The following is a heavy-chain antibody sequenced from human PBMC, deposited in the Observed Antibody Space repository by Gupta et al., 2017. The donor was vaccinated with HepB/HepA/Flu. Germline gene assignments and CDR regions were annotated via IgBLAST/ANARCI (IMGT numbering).Heavy chain of an antibody. J-gene: IGHJ4*02. CDR3: ARLPGLNPGLHCSSTTCTDY. CDR2: IYYSGRT. Sequence: QLQLQESGPGLVKPSETLSLTRTVSGGSISSSSYYWGWIRQPPGKGLEWIGSIYYSGRTYYNPSLKSRVTRSVDTSKNQFALKLSSVTAADTAVYYCARLPGLNPGLHCSSTTCTDYGGQGTLVTVSS. CDR1: GGSISSSSYY. V-gene: IGHV4-39*01. D-gene: IGHD2-2*01.